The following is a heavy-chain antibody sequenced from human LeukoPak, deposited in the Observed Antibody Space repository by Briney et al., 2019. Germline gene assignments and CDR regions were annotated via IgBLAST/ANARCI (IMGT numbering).Heavy chain of an antibody. D-gene: IGHD3-22*01. V-gene: IGHV4-59*01. J-gene: IGHJ3*02. CDR3: ARDLIPYYYHSRVDAFDI. CDR2: IYYSGST. CDR1: GGSISSYY. Sequence: PSETLSLTCTVSGGSISSYYWSWIRQPPGKGLEWIGYIYYSGSTNYNPSLKSRVTTSVDTSKNQFSLKLSSVTAADTAVYYCARDLIPYYYHSRVDAFDIWGQGTMVTVSS.